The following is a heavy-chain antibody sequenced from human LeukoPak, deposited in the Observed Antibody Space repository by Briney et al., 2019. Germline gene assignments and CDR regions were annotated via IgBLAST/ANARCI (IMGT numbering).Heavy chain of an antibody. CDR3: ARGLSSGYLDYFDY. D-gene: IGHD3-22*01. CDR2: IKEDGGGK. CDR1: GFTFNSYW. J-gene: IGHJ4*02. V-gene: IGHV3-7*05. Sequence: GGSLRLSCAASGFTFNSYWMSWVRQGPGKGLEWVANIKEDGGGKYYVDSVKGRFTISRDNAENSLYLHMNSLRAEDTAVYYCARGLSSGYLDYFDYWGQGTLVTVSS.